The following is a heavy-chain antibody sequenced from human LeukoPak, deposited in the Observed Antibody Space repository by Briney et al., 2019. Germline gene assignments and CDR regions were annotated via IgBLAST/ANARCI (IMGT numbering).Heavy chain of an antibody. CDR2: IYYSGST. V-gene: IGHV4-39*07. J-gene: IGHJ4*02. Sequence: SETLSLTCTVSGGSISSSSYYWGWIRQPPGKGLEWIGSIYYSGSTYYNPSLKSRVTISVDTSENQFSLKLSSVTAADTAVYYCATDTAMATYYFDYWGQGTLVTVSS. CDR1: GGSISSSSYY. CDR3: ATDTAMATYYFDY. D-gene: IGHD5-18*01.